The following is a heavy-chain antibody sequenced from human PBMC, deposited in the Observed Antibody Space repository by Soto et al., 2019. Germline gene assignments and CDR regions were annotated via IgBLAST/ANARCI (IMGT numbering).Heavy chain of an antibody. J-gene: IGHJ5*02. D-gene: IGHD3-10*01. CDR1: GGSISSGGYY. V-gene: IGHV4-31*03. CDR2: IYYSANT. Sequence: QVQLQESGPGLVKPSQTLSLTCIVSGGSISSGGYYWSWIRQHPGKGLEWIGYIYYSANTYYNPSCKSRVPISEDRSKNPFSLRLSSVTAADTAVYYCARDALLWFGELSNNWFDPWGQGTLVTVSS. CDR3: ARDALLWFGELSNNWFDP.